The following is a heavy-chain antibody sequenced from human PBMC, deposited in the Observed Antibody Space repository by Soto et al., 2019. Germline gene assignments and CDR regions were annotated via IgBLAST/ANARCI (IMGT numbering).Heavy chain of an antibody. Sequence: SETLSLTCTVSGGSISSSSYYWGWIRQPPGKGLEWIGSIYYSGSTYYNPSLKSRVTISVDTSKSQFSLKLSSVTAADTAVYYCARPLVTMVRGVLNGYYYYGMDVWGQGTTVTVSS. CDR2: IYYSGST. CDR3: ARPLVTMVRGVLNGYYYYGMDV. D-gene: IGHD3-10*01. J-gene: IGHJ6*02. CDR1: GGSISSSSYY. V-gene: IGHV4-39*01.